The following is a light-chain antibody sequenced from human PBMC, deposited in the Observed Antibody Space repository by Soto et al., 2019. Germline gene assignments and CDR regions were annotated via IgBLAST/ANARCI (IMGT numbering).Light chain of an antibody. V-gene: IGKV1-33*01. CDR1: QDISNY. CDR3: QQYDNPSWT. CDR2: DAS. Sequence: DIQMTQSTSSLSASVGDRVTITCQASQDISNYLNWSQQKPGKAPKLLIYDASNLETGVPSRFSGSGSGTDFTFTISSRQPEDIATDYCQQYDNPSWTFGQGTKVEIK. J-gene: IGKJ1*01.